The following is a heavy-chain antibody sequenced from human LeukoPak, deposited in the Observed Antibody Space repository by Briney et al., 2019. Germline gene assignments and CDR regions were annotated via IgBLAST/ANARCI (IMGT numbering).Heavy chain of an antibody. D-gene: IGHD1-26*01. V-gene: IGHV1-18*01. CDR1: GYTFTSYG. J-gene: IGHJ4*02. CDR2: ISAYNGNT. Sequence: ASVKVSCKASGYTFTSYGISWVRQAPGQGHEWIGWISAYNGNTNYAQKLQGRVTMTTDTSTSTAYMELRSLRSDDTAVYYCARDYVGATDFDYWGQGTLVTVSS. CDR3: ARDYVGATDFDY.